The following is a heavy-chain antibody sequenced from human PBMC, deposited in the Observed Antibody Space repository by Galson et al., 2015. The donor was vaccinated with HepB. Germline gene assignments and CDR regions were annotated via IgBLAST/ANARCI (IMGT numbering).Heavy chain of an antibody. D-gene: IGHD2-2*01. CDR1: GYTFTSYA. V-gene: IGHV1-3*01. CDR2: INAGNGNT. CDR3: ARDIVVVPAAPGLDS. J-gene: IGHJ5*01. Sequence: SVKVSCKASGYTFTSYAMHWVRQAPGQRLEWMGWINAGNGNTKYSQKFQGRVTITRDTSASTAYMELSSLRSEDTAVYYCARDIVVVPAAPGLDSWGQGTLVTVSS.